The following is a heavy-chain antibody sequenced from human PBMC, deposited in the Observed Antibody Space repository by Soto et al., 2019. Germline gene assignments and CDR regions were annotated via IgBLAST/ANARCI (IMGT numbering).Heavy chain of an antibody. D-gene: IGHD3-22*01. J-gene: IGHJ4*02. CDR2: IYYSGST. CDR1: GGSISSSSYY. V-gene: IGHV4-39*01. Sequence: QLQLQESGPGLVKPSETLSLTCTVSGGSISSSSYYWGWIRQPPGKGLEWIGSIYYSGSTYYNPSLKSRAXXSXDXRKNQFSLKLSSVTAADTAVYYCARLVSDSSGYRPGWGQGTLVTVSS. CDR3: ARLVSDSSGYRPG.